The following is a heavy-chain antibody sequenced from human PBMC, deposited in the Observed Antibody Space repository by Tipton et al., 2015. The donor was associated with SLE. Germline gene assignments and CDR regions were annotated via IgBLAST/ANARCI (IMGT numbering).Heavy chain of an antibody. CDR1: GGSMSNYY. D-gene: IGHD2-15*01. CDR3: ARTGGRDAFDF. J-gene: IGHJ3*01. V-gene: IGHV4-59*08. Sequence: TLSLTCTVSGGSMSNYYWSWIRQPPGKGLEWIGIIYHSGTTYYNPSLKSRVTISVDTSKNQFSLRLSSVTAADTAVYYCARTGGRDAFDFWGQGTLVTVSS. CDR2: IYHSGTT.